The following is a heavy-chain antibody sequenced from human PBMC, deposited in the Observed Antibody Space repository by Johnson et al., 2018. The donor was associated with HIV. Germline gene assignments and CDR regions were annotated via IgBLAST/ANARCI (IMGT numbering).Heavy chain of an antibody. CDR3: AGEGSQVAFDI. J-gene: IGHJ3*02. CDR1: GFTFSSYD. CDR2: IGTAGDT. Sequence: VQLVESGGGLVQPGGSLRLSCAASGFTFSSYDMHWVRQATGKGLEWVSAIGTAGDTYYPGSVKGRFTISRENAKNSLYLQMNSLRAEDTAVYYCAGEGSQVAFDIWGQGTMVTVSS. V-gene: IGHV3-13*01.